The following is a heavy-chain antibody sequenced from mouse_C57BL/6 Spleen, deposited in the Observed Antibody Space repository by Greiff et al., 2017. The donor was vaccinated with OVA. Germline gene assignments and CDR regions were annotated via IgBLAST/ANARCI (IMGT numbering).Heavy chain of an antibody. D-gene: IGHD1-1*01. Sequence: VQLQESGAELVRPGASVTLSCKASGYTFTDYEMHWVKQTPVHGLEWIGAIDPETGGTAYNQKFKGKAILTADKSSSTAYMELRSLTSEDSAVYYCTRWSYGSSPWGQGTTLTVSS. CDR1: GYTFTDYE. CDR3: TRWSYGSSP. V-gene: IGHV1-15*01. J-gene: IGHJ2*01. CDR2: IDPETGGT.